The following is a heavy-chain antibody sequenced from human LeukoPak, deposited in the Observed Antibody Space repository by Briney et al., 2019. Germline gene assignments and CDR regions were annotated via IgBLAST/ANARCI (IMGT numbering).Heavy chain of an antibody. CDR2: IYYSGRT. D-gene: IGHD3-16*01. CDR3: ASLRVPGYFDY. CDR1: GGSISSSNW. Sequence: PSETLSLTCGVSGGSISSSNWWSWVRQPPGKGLEWIGEIYYSGRTNYNPSLKNRVTMSVDKSNNQFSLKLSSVTAADTAVFYCASLRVPGYFDYWGQGTLVTVSS. J-gene: IGHJ4*03. V-gene: IGHV4-4*02.